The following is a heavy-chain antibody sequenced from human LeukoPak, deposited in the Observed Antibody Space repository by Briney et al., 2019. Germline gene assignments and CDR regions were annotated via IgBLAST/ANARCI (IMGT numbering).Heavy chain of an antibody. CDR2: ISSSGSTI. Sequence: PGGSLRLSCAASGFTFSDYYMSWIRQAPGKGLEWVSYISSSGSTIYYADSVKGRFTISRDNAKNSLYLQMNSLRAEDTAVYYCARASPYGRYYYYYYMDVWGKGTTVTISS. CDR3: ARASPYGRYYYYYYMDV. V-gene: IGHV3-11*01. D-gene: IGHD3-10*01. CDR1: GFTFSDYY. J-gene: IGHJ6*03.